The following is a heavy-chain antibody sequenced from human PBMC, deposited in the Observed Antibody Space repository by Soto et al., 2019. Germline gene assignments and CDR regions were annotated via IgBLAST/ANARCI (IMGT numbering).Heavy chain of an antibody. Sequence: SETLSLTCTVSGGSISSSSYYWGWIRQPPGKGLEWIGSINYSGSTNNNPSLKSRVTISVDTSKNQFSLKMSSVTAADTAVYYCARAGGVVIDYWGQGTLVTVSS. CDR1: GGSISSSSYY. D-gene: IGHD2-21*01. CDR2: INYSGST. J-gene: IGHJ4*02. CDR3: ARAGGVVIDY. V-gene: IGHV4-39*07.